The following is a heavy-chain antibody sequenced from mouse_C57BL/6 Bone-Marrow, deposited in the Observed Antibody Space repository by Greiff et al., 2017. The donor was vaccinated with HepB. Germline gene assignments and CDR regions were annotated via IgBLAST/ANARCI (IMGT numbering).Heavy chain of an antibody. CDR3: AREYAMDY. CDR1: GYTFTSYW. Sequence: QVQLQQPGAELVMPGASVKLSCTASGYTFTSYWMHWVKQRPGQGLEWIGEIDPSASNTNYNQKFKGKSTLTVDKSSSTAYMQLSSLTSEDSAVYYCAREYAMDYWGQGTSVTVSS. V-gene: IGHV1-69*01. J-gene: IGHJ4*01. CDR2: IDPSASNT.